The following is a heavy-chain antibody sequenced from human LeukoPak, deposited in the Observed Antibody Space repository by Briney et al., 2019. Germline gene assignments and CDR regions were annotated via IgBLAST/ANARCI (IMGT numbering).Heavy chain of an antibody. V-gene: IGHV3-30-3*01. CDR2: ISYDGSNK. J-gene: IGHJ6*02. Sequence: GGSLRLSCAASGFTFSSYAMHWVRQAPGKGLEWVAVISYDGSNKYYADSVKGRFTISRDNSKNTLYLQMSSLRAEDTAVYYCARGRSVVVVAATYYYGMDVWGQGTTVTVSS. D-gene: IGHD2-15*01. CDR3: ARGRSVVVVAATYYYGMDV. CDR1: GFTFSSYA.